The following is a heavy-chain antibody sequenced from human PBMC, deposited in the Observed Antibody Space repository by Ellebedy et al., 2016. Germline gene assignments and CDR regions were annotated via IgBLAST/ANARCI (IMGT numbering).Heavy chain of an antibody. V-gene: IGHV3-7*01. CDR1: GFTFSSYW. D-gene: IGHD6-13*01. CDR2: IKQDGSEK. J-gene: IGHJ4*02. Sequence: GESLKISXAASGFTFSSYWMSWVRQAPGKGLEWVANIKQDGSEKYYVDSVKGRFTISRDNAKNTLYLQMNSLRAEDTAVYYCATLSRQQLVEDFDHWGQGTLVTVSS. CDR3: ATLSRQQLVEDFDH.